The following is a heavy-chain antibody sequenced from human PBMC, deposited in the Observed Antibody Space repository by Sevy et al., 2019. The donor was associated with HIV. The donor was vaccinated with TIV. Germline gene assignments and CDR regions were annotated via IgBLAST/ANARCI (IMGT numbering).Heavy chain of an antibody. V-gene: IGHV3-7*01. CDR1: GVTLSGYW. J-gene: IGHJ4*02. Sequence: GGFLRLSCAASGVTLSGYWMSWIRQTPGKGLERVANIKFDGSATVYVDSVKGRFIIYRDNAKNSLYLHMNRLTADDTAFHYCARVRTCGAGCYYFDYWGQGVLVTVSS. CDR3: ARVRTCGAGCYYFDY. CDR2: IKFDGSAT. D-gene: IGHD2-21*02.